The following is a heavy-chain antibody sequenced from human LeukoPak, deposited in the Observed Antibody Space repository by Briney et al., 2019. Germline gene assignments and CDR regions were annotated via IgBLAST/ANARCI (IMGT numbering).Heavy chain of an antibody. V-gene: IGHV1-46*01. CDR2: INPSGGST. Sequence: ASVKVSCKASGYTFTSYYMHWVRQAPGQGLEWMGIINPSGGSTSYAQKFQGRVTMTRDMSTSTVYMGLSSLRSEDTAVYYCARERSIAVAGTGWFDPWGQGTLVTVSS. CDR3: ARERSIAVAGTGWFDP. CDR1: GYTFTSYY. D-gene: IGHD6-19*01. J-gene: IGHJ5*02.